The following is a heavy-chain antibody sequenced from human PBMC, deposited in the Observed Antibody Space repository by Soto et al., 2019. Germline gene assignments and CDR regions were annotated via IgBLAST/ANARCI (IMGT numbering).Heavy chain of an antibody. CDR1: GGTFSSYT. V-gene: IGHV1-69*02. CDR3: ARGGSLRAPFDY. CDR2: IIPILGIA. Sequence: AASVKVSCKASGGTFSSYTISWVRQAPGQGLEWMGRIIPILGIANYAQKFQGRVTITADKSTSTAYMELSSLRSEDTAVYYCARGGSLRAPFDYWGQGTLVTVSS. J-gene: IGHJ4*02.